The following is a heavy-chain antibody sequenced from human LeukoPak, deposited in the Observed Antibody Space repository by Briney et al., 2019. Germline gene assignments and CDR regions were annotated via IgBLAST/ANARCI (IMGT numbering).Heavy chain of an antibody. V-gene: IGHV3-7*01. J-gene: IGHJ4*02. CDR3: ARFIVAPYYFDY. D-gene: IGHD3-22*01. CDR2: IKADGGEK. CDR1: GFTFSTYW. Sequence: GGSLRLSCAASGFTFSTYWMNWFRQTPGKGLEWVAKIKADGGEKDHVASVKGRFTISRDNAKNSLYLQMNSLRAEDTAVYYCARFIVAPYYFDYWGRGTLVTVSS.